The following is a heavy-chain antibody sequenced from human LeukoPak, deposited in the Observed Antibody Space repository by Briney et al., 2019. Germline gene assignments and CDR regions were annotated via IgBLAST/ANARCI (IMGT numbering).Heavy chain of an antibody. V-gene: IGHV4-4*07. CDR1: GGSLSSYY. CDR3: ARDNDSWRSDY. Sequence: PSETLSLTCTVSGGSLSSYYWSWIRQPAGKGLEWIGRIYTSGSTNYNPSLKSRVTMSVDTSKNQFSLKLSSVTAPDTAVFYCARDNDSWRSDYWGQGTLVTVSS. CDR2: IYTSGST. J-gene: IGHJ4*02. D-gene: IGHD6-13*01.